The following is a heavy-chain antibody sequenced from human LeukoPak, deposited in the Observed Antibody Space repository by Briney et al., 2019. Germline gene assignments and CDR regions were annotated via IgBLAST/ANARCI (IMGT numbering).Heavy chain of an antibody. J-gene: IGHJ4*02. V-gene: IGHV3-30-3*01. D-gene: IGHD2-8*01. CDR3: ARDKMFAIASTGLDY. CDR1: GFTFSTCS. Sequence: PGGSLRLSCAASGFTFSTCSVHWVRQAPGKGLEWIALVSYDGSIKHYADSVKGRFTISRDNSKNTLYLQMNSLRSEDTAVYYCARDKMFAIASTGLDYWGQGTLVTVTS. CDR2: VSYDGSIK.